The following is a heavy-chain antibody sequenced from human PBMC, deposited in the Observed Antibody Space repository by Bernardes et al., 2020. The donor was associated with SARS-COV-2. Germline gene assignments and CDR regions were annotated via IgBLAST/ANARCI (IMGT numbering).Heavy chain of an antibody. CDR1: GDSISSTSYY. Sequence: SETLSLTCAVSGDSISSTSYYWGWIRQPPGKGLEWIGSIYSSGTTYKNPSLQSRVTKSVDTSKNQFSLRLTSVTAADTAVYYCVGSLRYHPWGQGTLVTVSS. CDR2: IYSSGTT. V-gene: IGHV4-39*01. J-gene: IGHJ5*02. D-gene: IGHD4-17*01. CDR3: VGSLRYHP.